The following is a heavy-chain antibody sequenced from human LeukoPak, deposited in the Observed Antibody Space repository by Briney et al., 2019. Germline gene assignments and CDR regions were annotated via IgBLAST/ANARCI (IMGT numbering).Heavy chain of an antibody. CDR2: ISAYNGNT. V-gene: IGHV1-18*01. J-gene: IGHJ4*02. CDR3: AREGPPGYYFDY. CDR1: GYAFTNYG. Sequence: ASVKVSCKASGYAFTNYGISWVRQAPGQGLEWMGWISAYNGNTNYAQKLQGTVTMTTDTSTSTAYMELRSLRSDDTAVYYCAREGPPGYYFDYWGQGTLVTVSS.